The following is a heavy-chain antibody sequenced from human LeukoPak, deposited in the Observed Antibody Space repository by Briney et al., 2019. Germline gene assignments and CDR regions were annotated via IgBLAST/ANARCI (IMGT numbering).Heavy chain of an antibody. V-gene: IGHV3-7*01. J-gene: IGHJ4*02. CDR3: AKDYSFSNFN. D-gene: IGHD2-15*01. CDR2: INERGSET. CDR1: GFVFSNHW. Sequence: GGSLRLSCAASGFVFSNHWMTWVRQAPGKGLEWVANINERGSETYYADYVKGRSTISRDNTKKSLFLQLNSLGVEDTATYYCAKDYSFSNFNWGQGTLVTVSS.